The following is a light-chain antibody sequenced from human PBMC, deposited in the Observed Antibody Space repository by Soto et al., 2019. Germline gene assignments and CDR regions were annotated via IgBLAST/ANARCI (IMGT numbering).Light chain of an antibody. J-gene: IGKJ1*01. CDR1: QSLSGG. V-gene: IGKV1-5*03. Sequence: DIQMTQSPSTLSASVGDRVTITCRASQSLSGGLAGYRQKPGKAPKLLIYKASSLVRGVPSRFSGSGSGTEFTLTISSLQPDDFATYYCQQYNSYSRAFGQGTKVAIK. CDR2: KAS. CDR3: QQYNSYSRA.